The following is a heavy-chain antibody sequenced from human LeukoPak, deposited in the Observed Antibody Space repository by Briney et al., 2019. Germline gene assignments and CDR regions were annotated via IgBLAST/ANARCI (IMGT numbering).Heavy chain of an antibody. CDR2: ISYDGSNK. CDR3: AKDGWDY. V-gene: IGHV3-30*18. Sequence: GGSLRLSCAASGLTFSSYGMHWVRQAPGKGLEWVAVISYDGSNKYYADSVKGRFTISRDNSKNTLYLQMNSLRAEDTAVYYCAKDGWDYWGQGTLVTVFS. D-gene: IGHD6-19*01. J-gene: IGHJ4*02. CDR1: GLTFSSYG.